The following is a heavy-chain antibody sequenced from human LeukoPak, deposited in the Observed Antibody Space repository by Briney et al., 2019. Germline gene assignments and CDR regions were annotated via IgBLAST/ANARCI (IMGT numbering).Heavy chain of an antibody. J-gene: IGHJ5*02. CDR3: ARAGSGGTFGT. D-gene: IGHD2-8*02. V-gene: IGHV3-21*01. CDR1: GFTFSTYT. CDR2: ITSGSSFI. Sequence: GGSLRLSCAASGFTFSTYTMNWVRQAPGKGLEWVSSITSGSSFIYYADSVKGRFTISRDNAKNSLTLQMNSLRAEGTGVYYCARAGSGGTFGTWGQGTLVTVSS.